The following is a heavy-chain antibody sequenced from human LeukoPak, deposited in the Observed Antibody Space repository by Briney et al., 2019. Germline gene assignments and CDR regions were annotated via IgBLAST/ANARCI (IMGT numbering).Heavy chain of an antibody. CDR2: INHSGST. Sequence: SETLSLTCAVYGGSFSGYYWSWIRQPPGKGLEWIGEINHSGSTNYNPSLKSRVTISVDTSKNQFSLKLSSVTAADTAVYYCARHRKPDYDFWSGYGRFYMDVWGKGTTVTVSS. J-gene: IGHJ6*03. CDR3: ARHRKPDYDFWSGYGRFYMDV. V-gene: IGHV4-34*01. CDR1: GGSFSGYY. D-gene: IGHD3-3*01.